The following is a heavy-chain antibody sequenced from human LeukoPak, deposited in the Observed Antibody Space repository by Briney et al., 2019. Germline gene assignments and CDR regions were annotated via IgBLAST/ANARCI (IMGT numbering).Heavy chain of an antibody. J-gene: IGHJ6*03. V-gene: IGHV1-8*02. CDR1: GYSFTDYY. Sequence: ASVKVSCKASGYSFTDYYMHWVRQAPGQGLEWMGWMNPNSGNTGYAQKFQGRGTMTRNTSISTAYMELSSLRSEDTAVYYCARASPESSRRNYYYYYMDVWGKGTTVTISS. D-gene: IGHD6-13*01. CDR2: MNPNSGNT. CDR3: ARASPESSRRNYYYYYMDV.